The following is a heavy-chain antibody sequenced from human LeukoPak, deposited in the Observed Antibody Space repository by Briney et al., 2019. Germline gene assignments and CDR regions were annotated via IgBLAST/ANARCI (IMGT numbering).Heavy chain of an antibody. D-gene: IGHD3-16*02. J-gene: IGHJ3*02. Sequence: GGSLRLSCAASGFTFSSYSMNWVRQAPGKGLEWVSSISSSSSYIYYADSVKGRFTISRDNAKNSLYLQMNSLRAEDTAVYHCARTVGYLDAFDTWGQGTMVTVSS. V-gene: IGHV3-21*01. CDR3: ARTVGYLDAFDT. CDR2: ISSSSSYI. CDR1: GFTFSSYS.